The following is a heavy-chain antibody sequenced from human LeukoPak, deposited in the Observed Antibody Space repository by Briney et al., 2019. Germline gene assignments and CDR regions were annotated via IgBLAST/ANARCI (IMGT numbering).Heavy chain of an antibody. D-gene: IGHD2-15*01. CDR1: GYTFTSYA. CDR3: ARGAACSGGSCYSLGWFDP. CDR2: INTNTGNP. Sequence: ASVKVSCKASGYTFTSYAMNWVRQAPGQGLEWMGWINTNTGNPTYAQGFTGRFVFSLDISVSTAYLQISSLKAEDTAVYYCARGAACSGGSCYSLGWFDPWGQGTLVTVSS. V-gene: IGHV7-4-1*02. J-gene: IGHJ5*02.